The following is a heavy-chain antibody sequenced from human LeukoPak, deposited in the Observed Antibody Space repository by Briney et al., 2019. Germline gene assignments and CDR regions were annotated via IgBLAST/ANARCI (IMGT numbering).Heavy chain of an antibody. D-gene: IGHD4-17*01. J-gene: IGHJ3*02. V-gene: IGHV3-33*01. CDR1: GFTFSSYG. CDR2: IWYDGSNK. Sequence: GGSLRLSCAASGFTFSSYGMHWVRQAPGKGLEWVAVIWYDGSNKYYADSVKGRFTISRDNSKNTLYLQMNSLRAEDTAVYYCARDGVDYDDXFDIWGQGTMVTVSS. CDR3: ARDGVDYDDXFDI.